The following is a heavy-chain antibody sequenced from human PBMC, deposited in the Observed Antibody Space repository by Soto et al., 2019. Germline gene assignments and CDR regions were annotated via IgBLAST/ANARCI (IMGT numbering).Heavy chain of an antibody. D-gene: IGHD2-15*01. V-gene: IGHV3-30*04. CDR2: ISYDGRNK. CDR3: ARDQGDCSGGSCYFCYFDY. J-gene: IGHJ4*02. CDR1: GFTFNNYA. Sequence: GGSLRLSCVVSGFTFNNYAMHWVRQGPGNGLEWVAVISYDGRNKYYADSVKGRFTISRGNSKNTLSLQMNSLRTEDTAAYYCARDQGDCSGGSCYFCYFDYWGQGTLVTVSS.